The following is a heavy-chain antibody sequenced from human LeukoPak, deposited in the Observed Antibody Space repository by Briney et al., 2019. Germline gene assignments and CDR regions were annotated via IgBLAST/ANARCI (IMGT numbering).Heavy chain of an antibody. CDR1: GGSGGSIPNYY. Sequence: PSETLSFTCTGSGGSGGSIPNYYWSWIRRPPWKGLEWIGYIYYSGTPNYNASLASRGTISVDTSKNEFFLKRSSVTAADTAVYYWAMMVSSGWRRGDAFYIWGQGTMVTVSS. V-gene: IGHV4-61*01. CDR3: AMMVSSGWRRGDAFYI. D-gene: IGHD6-19*01. J-gene: IGHJ3*02. CDR2: IYYSGTP.